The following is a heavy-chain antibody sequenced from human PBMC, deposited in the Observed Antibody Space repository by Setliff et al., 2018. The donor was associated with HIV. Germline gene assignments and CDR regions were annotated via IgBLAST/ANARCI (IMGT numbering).Heavy chain of an antibody. J-gene: IGHJ5*01. Sequence: ASVKVSCKASGYTFTSYDINWVRQATGYGLEWMGWINPYSGNTGYAQKFQGRVTMTRETSTSTAYLELSNLRAEDTAVYYCVRGIYDSSGFWYPHGDSWGQGTLVTVSS. CDR3: VRGIYDSSGFWYPHGDS. D-gene: IGHD3-22*01. V-gene: IGHV1-8*01. CDR1: GYTFTSYD. CDR2: INPYSGNT.